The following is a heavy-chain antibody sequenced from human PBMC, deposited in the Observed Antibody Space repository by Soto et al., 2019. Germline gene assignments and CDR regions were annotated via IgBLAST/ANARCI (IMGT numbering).Heavy chain of an antibody. D-gene: IGHD1-1*01. J-gene: IGHJ4*02. V-gene: IGHV3-72*01. Sequence: EVQLVESGGGLVQPGGSLRLSCAASGFTFSDHYMDWVRQAPGKGLEWVGRTRNKANSYTTEYAASVKGRFTISRDDSKNSLYLQMNSLKTEDTAVYYCARVKLERPYYFDYWGQGTLVTVSS. CDR1: GFTFSDHY. CDR3: ARVKLERPYYFDY. CDR2: TRNKANSYTT.